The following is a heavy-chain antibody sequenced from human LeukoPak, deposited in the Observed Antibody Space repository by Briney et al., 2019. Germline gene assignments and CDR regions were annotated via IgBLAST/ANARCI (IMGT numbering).Heavy chain of an antibody. D-gene: IGHD3-10*01. V-gene: IGHV3-23*01. J-gene: IGHJ4*02. CDR3: ARETYYYGSGSGYAFDY. CDR2: ISGSGAST. Sequence: PGGSLRLSRAASGFTFSSYAMSWVRQAPGKGLEWVSGISGSGASTYYADSVKGRFTISRDNSKNTLYLQMNSLRAEDTAVYYCARETYYYGSGSGYAFDYWGQGTLVTVSS. CDR1: GFTFSSYA.